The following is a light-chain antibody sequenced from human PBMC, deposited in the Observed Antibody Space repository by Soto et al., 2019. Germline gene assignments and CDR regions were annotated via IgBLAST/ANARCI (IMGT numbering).Light chain of an antibody. J-gene: IGLJ1*01. V-gene: IGLV1-40*01. CDR1: SSNIGAGHD. CDR3: QSYDTSLSGSEV. Sequence: QSVLTQPPSVSGAPGQSVTMSCTGSSSNIGAGHDVHWYQHLPGTAPKLLIYGNGNRPSGIPDRFSGSKSGTSASLAITGLQAEDEADYYCQSYDTSLSGSEVFGTGTKVTVL. CDR2: GNG.